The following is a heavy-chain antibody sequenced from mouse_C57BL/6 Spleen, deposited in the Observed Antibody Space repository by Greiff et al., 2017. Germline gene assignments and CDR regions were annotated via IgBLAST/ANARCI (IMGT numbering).Heavy chain of an antibody. Sequence: VQLQQSGPGLVAPSQSLSITCIVSGFSLTSYAISWVRQPPGKGLEWLGVIWTGGGTNYNSALKSRLSISKDNSKSQVFLKMNSLQTDDTARYYCASDYYGSSFFAYWGQGTLVTVSA. CDR2: IWTGGGT. J-gene: IGHJ3*01. CDR1: GFSLTSYA. V-gene: IGHV2-9-1*01. CDR3: ASDYYGSSFFAY. D-gene: IGHD1-1*01.